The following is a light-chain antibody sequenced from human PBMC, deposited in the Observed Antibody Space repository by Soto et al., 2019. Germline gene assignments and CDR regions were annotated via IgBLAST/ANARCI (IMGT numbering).Light chain of an antibody. CDR1: QSVSSK. Sequence: EIVRTQSPATLSVSPGERSTLSCRASQSVSSKVHWYKQKPGQAPRLLIYGASTWATGIPARFSGSGSGTEFTLTISSLQPEDFAVYYCQQYNNWPYTCGQGTKLEIK. CDR2: GAS. V-gene: IGKV3-15*01. CDR3: QQYNNWPYT. J-gene: IGKJ2*01.